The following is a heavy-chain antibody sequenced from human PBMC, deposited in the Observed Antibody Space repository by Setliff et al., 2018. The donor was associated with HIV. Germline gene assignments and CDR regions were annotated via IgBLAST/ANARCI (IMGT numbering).Heavy chain of an antibody. CDR1: GYKFTTYW. CDR2: IYPGDSDT. Sequence: PGESLKISCKGSGYKFTTYWIGWVRQMPGKGLELMGIIYPGDSDTRYSPSFQGQVTISADKSISTAYLQWSSLKASDTAMYYCARYQYGDYRNFDYWGQGTLVTVSS. D-gene: IGHD4-17*01. J-gene: IGHJ4*02. CDR3: ARYQYGDYRNFDY. V-gene: IGHV5-51*01.